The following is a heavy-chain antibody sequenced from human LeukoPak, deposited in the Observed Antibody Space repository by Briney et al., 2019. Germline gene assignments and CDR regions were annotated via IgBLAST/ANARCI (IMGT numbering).Heavy chain of an antibody. V-gene: IGHV3-7*03. J-gene: IGHJ4*02. CDR1: GFTFSSYA. CDR3: ARDNPPDY. Sequence: GGSLRLSCAASGFTFSSYAMHWVRQAPGKGLEWVANIKQDGSEKSYVESVRGRFTISRDNAKNSLYLQLNSLRAEDTALYYCARDNPPDYWGQGTLVTVSS. CDR2: IKQDGSEK.